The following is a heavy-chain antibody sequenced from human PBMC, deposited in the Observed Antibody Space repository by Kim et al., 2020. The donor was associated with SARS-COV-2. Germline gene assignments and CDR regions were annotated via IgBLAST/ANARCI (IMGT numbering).Heavy chain of an antibody. CDR1: GYTFTGYY. CDR2: INPNSGGT. D-gene: IGHD3-10*01. J-gene: IGHJ6*02. CDR3: ARDGHLLWFGELFSSYYYYGMDV. V-gene: IGHV1-2*06. Sequence: ASVKVSCKASGYTFTGYYMHWVRQAPGQGLEWMGRINPNSGGTKYAQKFQGRVTMTRDTSISTAYMELSRLRSDDTAVYHCARDGHLLWFGELFSSYYYYGMDVWGQGTTVTVSS.